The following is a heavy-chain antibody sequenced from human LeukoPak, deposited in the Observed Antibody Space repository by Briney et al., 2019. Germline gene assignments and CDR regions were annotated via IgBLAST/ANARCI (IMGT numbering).Heavy chain of an antibody. Sequence: ASVTVSCKASGYTFTKHYLHWVRQAPGQGLEWVGIINPTAGSTTYAQKLQGRVTMTRDMSTSTVYMELSSLASEDTAVYFCAGYLNPQNFGMRAFDIWGQGTMVTASS. V-gene: IGHV1-46*01. CDR2: INPTAGST. CDR1: GYTFTKHY. D-gene: IGHD3-10*01. J-gene: IGHJ3*02. CDR3: AGYLNPQNFGMRAFDI.